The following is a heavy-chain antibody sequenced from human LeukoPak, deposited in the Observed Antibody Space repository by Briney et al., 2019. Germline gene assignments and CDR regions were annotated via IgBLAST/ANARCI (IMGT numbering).Heavy chain of an antibody. CDR3: AKDRGIAAAGPNWFDP. Sequence: GRSLRLSCAASGFTFSSYAMHWVRQAPGKGLEWVAVISYDGSNKYYADSVKGRFTISRDNSKNTLYLQMNSLRAEDTAVYYCAKDRGIAAAGPNWFDPWGQGTLVTVSS. CDR2: ISYDGSNK. J-gene: IGHJ5*02. D-gene: IGHD6-13*01. V-gene: IGHV3-30*04. CDR1: GFTFSSYA.